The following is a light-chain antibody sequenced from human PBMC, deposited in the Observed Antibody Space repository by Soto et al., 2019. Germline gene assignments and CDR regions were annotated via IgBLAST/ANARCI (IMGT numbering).Light chain of an antibody. Sequence: DIQVTRSPSSLSASVVDRGTITCQASQNINNYLNWYQQKPGRAPKLLIYDASNLEAGVPSRFRGSGSGTDFTFTISRLQPEDIATYYCQQYENLPTFGQGTRLEIK. J-gene: IGKJ5*01. CDR2: DAS. CDR1: QNINNY. CDR3: QQYENLPT. V-gene: IGKV1-33*01.